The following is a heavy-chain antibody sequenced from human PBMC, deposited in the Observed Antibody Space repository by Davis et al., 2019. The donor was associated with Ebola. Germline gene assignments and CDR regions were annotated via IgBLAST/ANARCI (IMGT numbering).Heavy chain of an antibody. J-gene: IGHJ4*02. V-gene: IGHV4-59*01. Sequence: PSETLSLTCTVSGDSFSSYYWSWIRQPPGKGLEWIGYVYYTGSTNYNPSLKSRVSISQDTSKNQFSLRLRSVIAADTAVYYCVRVSEIYDSSGYYKGWFDYWGQGILVTVSS. CDR1: GDSFSSYY. D-gene: IGHD3-22*01. CDR3: VRVSEIYDSSGYYKGWFDY. CDR2: VYYTGST.